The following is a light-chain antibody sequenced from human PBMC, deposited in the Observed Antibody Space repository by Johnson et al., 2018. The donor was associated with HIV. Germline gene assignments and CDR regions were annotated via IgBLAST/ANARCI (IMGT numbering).Light chain of an antibody. CDR1: SSNIGNNY. CDR3: GTRDSSLSAYV. J-gene: IGLJ1*01. V-gene: IGLV1-51*01. CDR2: DNN. Sequence: QSVLTQPPSVSAAPGQKVTISCSGSSSNIGNNYVSWYQQLPGTAPKLLIYDNNKRPSGIPDRFSGSKSGTSATLGITGLQTGDEADDYCGTRDSSLSAYVFGTGTKVTVL.